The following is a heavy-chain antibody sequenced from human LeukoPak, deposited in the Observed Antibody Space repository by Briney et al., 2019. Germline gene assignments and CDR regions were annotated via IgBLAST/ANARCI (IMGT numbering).Heavy chain of an antibody. CDR2: IKPDGSDQ. Sequence: GGSLRLSCAASGFTFSSYSMNWVRQAPGKGLEWVANIKPDGSDQYYVDSVKGRFTISRDNAKNSLYLQMNSLRAEDTAVYYCARWSLGDYWGQGTLVTVSS. V-gene: IGHV3-7*01. D-gene: IGHD1-26*01. CDR1: GFTFSSYS. CDR3: ARWSLGDY. J-gene: IGHJ4*02.